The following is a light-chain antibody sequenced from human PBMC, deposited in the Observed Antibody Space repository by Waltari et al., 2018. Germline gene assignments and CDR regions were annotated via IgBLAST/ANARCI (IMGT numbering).Light chain of an antibody. V-gene: IGKV3-20*01. CDR2: AAS. CDR1: QSVSKY. CDR3: QNHERLPAT. J-gene: IGKJ1*01. Sequence: EVVLTQSPGTLSLSPGARATLSCRASQSVSKYLAWYQQRPGQAPRLLIYAASTRATGIPDRVSGSGSGTDFSLTISRLEPEDFAVYYCQNHERLPATFGQGTKVEIK.